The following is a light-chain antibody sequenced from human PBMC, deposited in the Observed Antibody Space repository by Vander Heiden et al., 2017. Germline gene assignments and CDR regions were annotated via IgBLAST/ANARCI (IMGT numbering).Light chain of an antibody. Sequence: SYVLTHPPSVSVAPGQTARITCGGNNIGSKGVHWFQQKPGQAPVLVAYDDSDRPSGIPERFSGSNSGNTATLTISRVEAGDEADYYCQVWDSSSDHVVFGGGTKLTVL. CDR2: DDS. CDR3: QVWDSSSDHVV. CDR1: NIGSKG. V-gene: IGLV3-21*02. J-gene: IGLJ2*01.